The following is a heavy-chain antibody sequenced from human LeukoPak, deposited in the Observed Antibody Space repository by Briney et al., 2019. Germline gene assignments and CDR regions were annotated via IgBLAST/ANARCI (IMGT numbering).Heavy chain of an antibody. D-gene: IGHD2-2*01. Sequence: SETLSLTCTVSGGSISSYYWSWIRQPPGKGLEWIGYIYYSGSTNYNPSLKSRVTISVDTSKNQFSLKLSSVTAADTAVYYCARHRTVVPAAPYNWFDPWGQGTLVTVSS. CDR3: ARHRTVVPAAPYNWFDP. CDR2: IYYSGST. V-gene: IGHV4-59*08. J-gene: IGHJ5*02. CDR1: GGSISSYY.